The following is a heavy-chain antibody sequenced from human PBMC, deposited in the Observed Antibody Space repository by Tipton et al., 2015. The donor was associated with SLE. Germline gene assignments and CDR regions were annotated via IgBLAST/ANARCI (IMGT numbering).Heavy chain of an antibody. CDR1: GGSISLTSFN. V-gene: IGHV4-39*07. J-gene: IGHJ4*02. Sequence: TLSLTCTVSGGSISLTSFNWGWIRQPPGKGLEWIGCVFHTGNTYYNPSLMSRVTISVDTSKNQFSLKLRSVTAADTAVYYCARGGGDFGLKNWGQGTLVTVSS. CDR3: ARGGGDFGLKN. CDR2: VFHTGNT. D-gene: IGHD3/OR15-3a*01.